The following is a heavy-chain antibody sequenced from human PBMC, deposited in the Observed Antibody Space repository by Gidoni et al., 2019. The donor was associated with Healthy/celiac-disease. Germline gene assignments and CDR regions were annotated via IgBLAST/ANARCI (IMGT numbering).Heavy chain of an antibody. Sequence: QVQLVESGGGVVQPGRSLRLSCAASGFTVSSYAMHWVRQAPGKGLEWVAVISYDVSNKYYADSVKGRFTISRDNSNNTLYLQMNSLRAEDTAVYYCARGSDYYDSSGYLDYWGQGTLVTVSS. CDR1: GFTVSSYA. CDR3: ARGSDYYDSSGYLDY. V-gene: IGHV3-30*01. D-gene: IGHD3-22*01. J-gene: IGHJ4*02. CDR2: ISYDVSNK.